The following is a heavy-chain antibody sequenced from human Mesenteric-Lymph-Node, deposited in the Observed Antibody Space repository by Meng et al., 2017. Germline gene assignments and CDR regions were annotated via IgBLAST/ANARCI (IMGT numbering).Heavy chain of an antibody. Sequence: EVQLLESGGGLLQPGGSLRLSCAASGFTFSSFAMNWVRQAPGKGLEWVSAISGSGGSTYYADFVKGRFSISRDNSKNTLYLQMNSLRTEDTAVYYCARDGIYSGSGTYFDNWGQGTLVTVSS. D-gene: IGHD3-10*01. CDR2: ISGSGGST. J-gene: IGHJ4*02. CDR3: ARDGIYSGSGTYFDN. CDR1: GFTFSSFA. V-gene: IGHV3-23*01.